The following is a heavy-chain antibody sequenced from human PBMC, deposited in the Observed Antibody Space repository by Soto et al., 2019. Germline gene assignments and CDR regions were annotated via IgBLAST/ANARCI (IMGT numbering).Heavy chain of an antibody. CDR3: ARRTIAYWYFDL. V-gene: IGHV1-8*01. D-gene: IGHD1-1*01. CDR1: GYTFTSYD. CDR2: MNANSGNT. J-gene: IGHJ2*01. Sequence: QVQLVQSGAEVKKPGASVKVSCKASGYTFTSYDINWVRQATGQGLEWMGWMNANSGNTGYAKKFQGRITMTRDTSMSTAYMELSSLTSEDTAVYYCARRTIAYWYFDLWGRGTLVTVSS.